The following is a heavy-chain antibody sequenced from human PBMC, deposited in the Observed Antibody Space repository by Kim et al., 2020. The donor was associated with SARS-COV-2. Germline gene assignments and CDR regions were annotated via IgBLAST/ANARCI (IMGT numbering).Heavy chain of an antibody. V-gene: IGHV3-23*01. D-gene: IGHD6-13*01. CDR1: GFTFSSYI. CDR3: ARGSSPDY. J-gene: IGHJ4*02. CDR2: VTPSGGT. Sequence: GGSLRLSCAASGFTFSSYIMTWVRQSPGKGLEWVSSVTPSGGTFYGDSVKGRFTISRDNSKDTLYLQMNIRRVEDTAIYYCARGSSPDYWGQGTLVTVSP.